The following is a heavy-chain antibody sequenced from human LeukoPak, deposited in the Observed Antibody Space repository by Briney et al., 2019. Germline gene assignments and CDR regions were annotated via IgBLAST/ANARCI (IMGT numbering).Heavy chain of an antibody. J-gene: IGHJ4*02. D-gene: IGHD3-9*01. Sequence: GGSLRLSCAASGFTFSSYAMSWVRQAPGKGLEWVSAISGSGGSTYYADSVKGRFTISRDNSKNTLYLQMNSLRAEDTAVYYCACKHYDILTGYYSFDYWGQGTLVTVSS. CDR2: ISGSGGST. CDR1: GFTFSSYA. CDR3: ACKHYDILTGYYSFDY. V-gene: IGHV3-23*01.